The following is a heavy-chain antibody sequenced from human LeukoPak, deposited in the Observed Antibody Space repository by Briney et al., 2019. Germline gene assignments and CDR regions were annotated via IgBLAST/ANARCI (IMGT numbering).Heavy chain of an antibody. CDR3: ARVTGGSNDY. CDR2: IYSGGST. D-gene: IGHD3-9*01. Sequence: GGSLRLSCAVSGFTVSSNYMSWVRQAPGKGLEWVSVIYSGGSTYYADSVKGRFTISRDNSKNALYLQMNSLRAEDTAVYYCARVTGGSNDYWGQGTLVTVSS. V-gene: IGHV3-53*01. CDR1: GFTVSSNY. J-gene: IGHJ4*02.